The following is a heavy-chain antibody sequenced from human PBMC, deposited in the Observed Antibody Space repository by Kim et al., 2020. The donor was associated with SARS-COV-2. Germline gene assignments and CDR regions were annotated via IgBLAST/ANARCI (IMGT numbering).Heavy chain of an antibody. CDR2: IAGDSTST. CDR3: LFHYYGSVTAPRGDY. J-gene: IGHJ4*02. D-gene: IGHD3-10*01. V-gene: IGHV3-23*01. CDR1: GFTFSTFA. Sequence: GGSLRLSCAASGFTFSTFAMSWVRQTPGKGLEWVSTIAGDSTSTYYADSVKGRFSISRDNSRKTLYLQMDSLRVEDTALYSCLFHYYGSVTAPRGDYWGQGTLVTVSS.